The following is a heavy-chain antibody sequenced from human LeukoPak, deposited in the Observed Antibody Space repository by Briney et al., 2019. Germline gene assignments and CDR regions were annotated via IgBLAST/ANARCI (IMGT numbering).Heavy chain of an antibody. V-gene: IGHV4-59*01. CDR3: ARVADTAMPFSDY. Sequence: SETLSLTCTVSGGSISSYYWSWIRQPPGKGLEWIGYIYYSGSTNYNPSLKSRVTISVDTSKNQFSLKLSSVTAADTAVYYCARVADTAMPFSDYWGQGTLVTVSS. CDR1: GGSISSYY. D-gene: IGHD5-18*01. J-gene: IGHJ4*02. CDR2: IYYSGST.